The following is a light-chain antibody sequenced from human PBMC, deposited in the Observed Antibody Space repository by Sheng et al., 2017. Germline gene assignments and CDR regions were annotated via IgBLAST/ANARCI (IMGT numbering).Light chain of an antibody. CDR1: QGISSY. J-gene: IGKJ3*01. CDR3: QQLNSDPLFT. CDR2: AAS. V-gene: IGKV1-9*01. Sequence: IQLTQSPSSLSASVGDRVTITCRASQGISSYLAWHQQKPGKAPKLLIYAASTLQSGVPSRFSGSGSGTDFTLTISSLQPEDFATYYCQQLNSDPLFTFGPGTKVDIK.